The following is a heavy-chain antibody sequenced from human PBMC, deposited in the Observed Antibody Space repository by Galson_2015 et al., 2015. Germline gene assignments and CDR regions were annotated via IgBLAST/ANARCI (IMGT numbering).Heavy chain of an antibody. CDR3: ARADCSDSDCPHAFDI. CDR1: GFTVSSHY. Sequence: SLRLSCAASGFTVSSHYMSWVRQAPRKGLEWVSVIYSGGSTYYADSVKGRFTVSRDNSKNTLYLQMNSLRAEDTAVYYCARADCSDSDCPHAFDIRGQGTMVTVSS. CDR2: IYSGGST. V-gene: IGHV3-53*01. D-gene: IGHD2-15*01. J-gene: IGHJ3*02.